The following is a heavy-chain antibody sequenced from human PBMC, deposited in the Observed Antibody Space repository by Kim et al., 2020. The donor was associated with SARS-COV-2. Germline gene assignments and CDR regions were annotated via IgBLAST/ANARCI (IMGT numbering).Heavy chain of an antibody. Sequence: SETLSLTCTVSGGSIESSYWSWIRQSPGKGLEWIGYIHFSGYTTYSPSLRGRVAISLGASQQDFSLELTSVTAADTAVYYCARHAGASFNLWGRGALVSVSS. J-gene: IGHJ2*01. CDR1: GGSIESSY. CDR3: ARHAGASFNL. CDR2: IHFSGYT. V-gene: IGHV4-59*08. D-gene: IGHD7-27*01.